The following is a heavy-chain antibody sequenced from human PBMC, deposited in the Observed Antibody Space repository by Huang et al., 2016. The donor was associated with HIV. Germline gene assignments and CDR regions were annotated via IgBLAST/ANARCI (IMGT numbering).Heavy chain of an antibody. V-gene: IGHV1-2*02. CDR2: INPNSGDT. D-gene: IGHD6-19*01. CDR1: GYTFSDFY. Sequence: QVQLVQSGADVKKPGASVKVSCKASGYTFSDFYIHWVRQAPGQGLEWMGWINPNSGDTKYAQKFQGRVTMTRETSISTAYMELATLTSNDTAVYYCARDFAVTSGWYIVGSDYWGQGTLLTVSS. CDR3: ARDFAVTSGWYIVGSDY. J-gene: IGHJ4*02.